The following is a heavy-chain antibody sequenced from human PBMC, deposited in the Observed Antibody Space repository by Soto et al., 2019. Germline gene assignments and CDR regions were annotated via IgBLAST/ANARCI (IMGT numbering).Heavy chain of an antibody. CDR2: IYYSGST. Sequence: QVQLQESGPGLVKPSQTLSLTCTVSGGPISSGGYYWSWIRQHPGKGLEWLGYIYYSGSTYYNPSLKSRVTISVDTSKNQFALKLSSVTAADTAVYYCARDRGGNLAYWGQGTLVTVSS. D-gene: IGHD3-16*01. CDR1: GGPISSGGYY. V-gene: IGHV4-31*03. J-gene: IGHJ4*02. CDR3: ARDRGGNLAY.